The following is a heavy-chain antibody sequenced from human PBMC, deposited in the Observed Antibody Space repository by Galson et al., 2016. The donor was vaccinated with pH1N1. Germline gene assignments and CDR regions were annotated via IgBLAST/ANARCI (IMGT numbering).Heavy chain of an antibody. CDR2: IIPMFPTP. Sequence: SVKVSCKASGGTFSSYAIGSYAISWVRQAPGQGLEWMGGIIPMFPTPTYAQKFQGRVTITADASTSTAYMELGSLRSEDTAVYYCARPDQGAPYYYDGMDVWGQGTTVTVSS. V-gene: IGHV1-69*13. D-gene: IGHD3-16*01. CDR3: ARPDQGAPYYYDGMDV. CDR1: GGTFSSYAIGSYA. J-gene: IGHJ6*02.